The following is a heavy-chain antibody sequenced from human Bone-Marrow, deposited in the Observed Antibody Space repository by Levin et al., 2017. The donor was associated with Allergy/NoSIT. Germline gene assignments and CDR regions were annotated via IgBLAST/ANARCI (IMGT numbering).Heavy chain of an antibody. V-gene: IGHV3-33*01. CDR2: IWWNGDNK. D-gene: IGHD1-7*01. Sequence: GESLKISCAASGFSFGDYGMHWVRQAPGKGLQWVAVIWWNGDNKFYGDSVKGRFSISRDNSKNTVSLQMNSLRGEDTAVYYCARANRNWDYVEDGPNFDYWGRGTLVTVSS. CDR1: GFSFGDYG. J-gene: IGHJ4*02. CDR3: ARANRNWDYVEDGPNFDY.